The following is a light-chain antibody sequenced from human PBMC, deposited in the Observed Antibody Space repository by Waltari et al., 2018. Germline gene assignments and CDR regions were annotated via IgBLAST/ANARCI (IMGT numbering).Light chain of an antibody. V-gene: IGKV3-20*01. J-gene: IGKJ1*01. CDR2: GAS. Sequence: EIVLTQSPGTLPLSLGERATVPCRASQGVSRALAWYQQKPGQAPRLLIYGASTRATGIPDRFSGSGSGTDFSLTISRVEPDDFAVYYCQHYLRLPVTFGQGTTVEI. CDR3: QHYLRLPVT. CDR1: QGVSRA.